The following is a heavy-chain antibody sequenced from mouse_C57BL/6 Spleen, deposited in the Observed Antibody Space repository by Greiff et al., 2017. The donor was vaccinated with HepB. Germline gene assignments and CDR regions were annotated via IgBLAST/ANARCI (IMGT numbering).Heavy chain of an antibody. CDR2: ISSGSSTI. J-gene: IGHJ1*03. CDR1: GFTFSDYG. D-gene: IGHD1-1*01. Sequence: EVKLVESGGGLVKPGGSLKLSCAASGFTFSDYGMHWVRQAPEKGLEWVAYISSGSSTIYYADTVKGRFTISRDNAKNTLFLQMTSLRSEDTAMYYCARSYGSSPWYFDVWGTGTTVTVSS. CDR3: ARSYGSSPWYFDV. V-gene: IGHV5-17*01.